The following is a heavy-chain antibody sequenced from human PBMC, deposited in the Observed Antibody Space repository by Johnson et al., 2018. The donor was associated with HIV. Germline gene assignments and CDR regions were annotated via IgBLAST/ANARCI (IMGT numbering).Heavy chain of an antibody. D-gene: IGHD4-17*01. Sequence: VQLVESGGGLVQPGRSLRLSCAASGFTFDDYAMSWVRQAPGKGLEWVSAISGSGGSTYYADSVKGRFTISRDNSKNTLYLQMNSLRAEDTAVYYCAKDRMYDYGDYGGAFDIWGQGTMVTVSS. J-gene: IGHJ3*02. CDR1: GFTFDDYA. CDR3: AKDRMYDYGDYGGAFDI. V-gene: IGHV3-23*04. CDR2: ISGSGGST.